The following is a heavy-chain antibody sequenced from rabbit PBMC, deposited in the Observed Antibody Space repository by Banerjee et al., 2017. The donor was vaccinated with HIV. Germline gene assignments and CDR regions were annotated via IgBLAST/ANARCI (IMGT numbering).Heavy chain of an antibody. V-gene: IGHV1S45*01. CDR3: ARDLAGVIGWNFNL. CDR1: GFSFSNGYV. CDR2: IYVGSSGST. Sequence: QEQLEESGGGLVQPEGSLTLTCTASGFSFSNGYVMCWVRQAPGKGLEWIACIYVGSSGSTYYASWAKGRFTISKTSSTAVTLQMTSLTAADTASYFCARDLAGVIGWNFNLWGPGTLVTVS. D-gene: IGHD4-1*01. J-gene: IGHJ4*01.